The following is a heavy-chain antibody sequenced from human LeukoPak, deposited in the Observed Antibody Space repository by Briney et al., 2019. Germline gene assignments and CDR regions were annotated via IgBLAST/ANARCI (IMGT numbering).Heavy chain of an antibody. D-gene: IGHD1-1*01. Sequence: SGTLSLTCAVSGGSISSSNWWSWVRQPPGEGLEWIGYIYDSGSTNYNPSLKSRVTISVDTSKNQFSLKLSSVTAADTAVYYCARVGGTNYYYYGMDVWGQGTTVTVSS. CDR1: GGSISSSNW. CDR2: IYDSGST. V-gene: IGHV4-4*02. CDR3: ARVGGTNYYYYGMDV. J-gene: IGHJ6*02.